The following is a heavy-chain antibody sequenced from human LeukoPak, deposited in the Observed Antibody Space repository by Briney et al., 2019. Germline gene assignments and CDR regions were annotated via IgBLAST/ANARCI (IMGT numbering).Heavy chain of an antibody. Sequence: PGGSLRLSCVASGFTFSSYGMSWVRQAPGKGLEWVSGIGNNGAGTYYADSVKGRFTISRGNSNNTLHLQMNSLRADDTALYYCAKGIVKCTKFDYWGQGTLVTVSS. J-gene: IGHJ4*02. D-gene: IGHD1-26*01. V-gene: IGHV3-23*01. CDR3: AKGIVKCTKFDY. CDR1: GFTFSSYG. CDR2: IGNNGAGT.